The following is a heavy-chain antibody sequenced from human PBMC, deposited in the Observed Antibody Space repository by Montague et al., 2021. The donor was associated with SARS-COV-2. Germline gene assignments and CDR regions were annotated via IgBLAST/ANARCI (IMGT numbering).Heavy chain of an antibody. D-gene: IGHD4-17*01. V-gene: IGHV4-30-2*01. CDR3: ARDWSDYGDYVTRGAFDI. J-gene: IGHJ3*02. CDR1: GASISNGGYT. CDR2: IYQSGTT. Sequence: TLSLTCSVSGASISNGGYTWSWIRRPPGKGLEWIGYIYQSGTTRYNPSLKSRVTMSVDKSKNQFSLKLSSVTAADTAVYYCARDWSDYGDYVTRGAFDIWGQGTMVTVSS.